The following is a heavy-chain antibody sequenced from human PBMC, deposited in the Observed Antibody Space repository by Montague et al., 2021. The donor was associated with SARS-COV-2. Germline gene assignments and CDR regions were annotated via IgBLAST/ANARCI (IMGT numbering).Heavy chain of an antibody. J-gene: IGHJ3*02. CDR2: INQDGTS. Sequence: SETLSLTCAVSRGSFSNYYWTRVRQAPGKGLIWIGEINQDGTSNYNPSLKSRVTLSIDTSKNQISLKVTSVTAGDTAVYYCARGRPVRMTMRHFERTSSGALDMWGQGTPVIVSS. D-gene: IGHD3-9*01. CDR1: RGSFSNYY. V-gene: IGHV4-34*01. CDR3: ARGRPVRMTMRHFERTSSGALDM.